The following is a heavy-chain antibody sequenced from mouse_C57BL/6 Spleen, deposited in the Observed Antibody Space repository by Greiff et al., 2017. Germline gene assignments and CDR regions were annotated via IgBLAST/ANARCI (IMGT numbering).Heavy chain of an antibody. Sequence: EVHLVESGGGLVKPGGSLKLSCAASGFTFSDYGMPWVRQAPEKGLEWVAYISSGSSSNYYADTVKGRFTISRDNAKNTLFLQMSSLRSEDTAMYYCARGNGGGYDFDYWGQGTTLTVSS. CDR3: ARGNGGGYDFDY. D-gene: IGHD1-1*02. J-gene: IGHJ2*01. CDR1: GFTFSDYG. V-gene: IGHV5-17*01. CDR2: ISSGSSSN.